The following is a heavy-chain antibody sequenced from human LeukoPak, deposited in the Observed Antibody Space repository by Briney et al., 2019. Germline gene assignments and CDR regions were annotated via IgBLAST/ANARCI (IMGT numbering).Heavy chain of an antibody. CDR1: GYTFTSYD. V-gene: IGHV1-8*03. CDR3: ARAPAPAAPFDY. D-gene: IGHD2-2*01. Sequence: GASVKVSCKASGYTFTSYDINRVRQATGQGLEWMGWMNPNSGNTGYAQKFQGRVTITRNTSISTAYMELSSLRSEDTAVYYCARAPAPAAPFDYWGQGTLVTVSS. J-gene: IGHJ4*02. CDR2: MNPNSGNT.